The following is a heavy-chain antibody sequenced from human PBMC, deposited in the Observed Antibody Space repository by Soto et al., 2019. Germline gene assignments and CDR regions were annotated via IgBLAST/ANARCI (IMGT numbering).Heavy chain of an antibody. J-gene: IGHJ6*02. Sequence: ASVKVSCKASGYTFTGYYMHWVRRAPGQGLEWMGWINPNSGGTNYAQKFQGWVTMTRDTSISTAYMELSRLRSDDTAVYYCARGFGSIAAAGTPYGMDVWGQGTTVPVSS. D-gene: IGHD6-13*01. V-gene: IGHV1-2*04. CDR3: ARGFGSIAAAGTPYGMDV. CDR2: INPNSGGT. CDR1: GYTFTGYY.